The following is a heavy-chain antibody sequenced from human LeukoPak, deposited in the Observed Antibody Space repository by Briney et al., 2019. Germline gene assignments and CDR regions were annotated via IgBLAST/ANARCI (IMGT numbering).Heavy chain of an antibody. Sequence: ASVKVSCKASGYTFTSHGISWVRQAPGQGLEWMGMIYPRDGSTSYAQKFQGRVTVTRDTSTSTVHMELSGLRSEDTAVYYCARDQEGFDYRGQGTLVTVSS. V-gene: IGHV1-46*01. CDR1: GYTFTSHG. CDR2: IYPRDGST. CDR3: ARDQEGFDY. J-gene: IGHJ4*02.